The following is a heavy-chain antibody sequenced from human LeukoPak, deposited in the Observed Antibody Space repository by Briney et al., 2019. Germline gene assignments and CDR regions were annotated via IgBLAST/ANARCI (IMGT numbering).Heavy chain of an antibody. CDR3: ARDGAAVTTHLGFFQH. D-gene: IGHD4-17*01. J-gene: IGHJ1*01. CDR2: ISSSGTTI. V-gene: IGHV3-11*01. CDR1: GFTFSDYY. Sequence: GGSLRLSCAVSGFTFSDYYMSWIRQAPGKGLEWVSHISSSGTTIYYADSVKGRFTISGDNTKNSLYLQMNSLRAEDTAVYYCARDGAAVTTHLGFFQHWGQGTLVTVSS.